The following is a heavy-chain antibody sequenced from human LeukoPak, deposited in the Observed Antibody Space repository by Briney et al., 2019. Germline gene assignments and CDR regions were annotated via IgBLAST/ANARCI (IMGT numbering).Heavy chain of an antibody. CDR2: ISYDGSNR. CDR3: AKEGWLQFFDY. V-gene: IGHV3-30-3*01. CDR1: GFTFSSYA. Sequence: GGCLRLSCAASGFTFSSYAMHWVRQAPGKGLEWVAVISYDGSNRYYADSVKGRFTISRDNSKNTLYLQMNSLRAEDTAVYYCAKEGWLQFFDYWGQGPLVTVSS. D-gene: IGHD5-24*01. J-gene: IGHJ4*02.